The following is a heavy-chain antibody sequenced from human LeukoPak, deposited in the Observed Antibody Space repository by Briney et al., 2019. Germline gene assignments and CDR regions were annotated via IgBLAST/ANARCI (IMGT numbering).Heavy chain of an antibody. Sequence: GGPLRLSCAASGFTFSSDWMHWVRQAPGTGRMWVSHINTDGGSTSYADSVKGRFTISRDNAKNTLNLQMNSLRAEDTAVYHCARDTYETSGYYYGPFDYWGQGTLVTVSS. CDR3: ARDTYETSGYYYGPFDY. D-gene: IGHD3-22*01. V-gene: IGHV3-74*01. CDR2: INTDGGST. J-gene: IGHJ4*02. CDR1: GFTFSSDW.